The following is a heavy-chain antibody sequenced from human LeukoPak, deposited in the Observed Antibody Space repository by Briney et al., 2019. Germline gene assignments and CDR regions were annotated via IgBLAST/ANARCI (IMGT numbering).Heavy chain of an antibody. V-gene: IGHV3-11*01. Sequence: GGSLRLSCAASGFTFSSYAMSWIRQAPGKGLEWVSYTSSSGSTIYYADSVKGRFTISRDNAKNSLYLQMNSLRAEDTAVYYCARDRNYDYVWGSYRYKTGDYWGQGTLVTVSS. CDR1: GFTFSSYA. D-gene: IGHD3-16*02. J-gene: IGHJ4*02. CDR2: TSSSGSTI. CDR3: ARDRNYDYVWGSYRYKTGDY.